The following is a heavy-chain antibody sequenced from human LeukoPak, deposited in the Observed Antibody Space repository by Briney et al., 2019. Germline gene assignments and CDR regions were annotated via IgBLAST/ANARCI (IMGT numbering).Heavy chain of an antibody. J-gene: IGHJ4*02. V-gene: IGHV1-46*01. CDR1: GYTFTSYY. D-gene: IGHD3-10*01. CDR3: ARAGRGGGFDY. CDR2: INPSVGST. Sequence: ASVKVSCKASGYTFTSYYMHWVRQAPGQGLEWMGIINPSVGSTSYAQKFQGRLTMTRDTSTSTVYMELSSLRSEDTAVYYWARAGRGGGFDYWGQGTLVIVSS.